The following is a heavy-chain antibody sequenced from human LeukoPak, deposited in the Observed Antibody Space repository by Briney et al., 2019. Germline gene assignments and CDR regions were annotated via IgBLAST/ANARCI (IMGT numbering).Heavy chain of an antibody. D-gene: IGHD2-21*02. Sequence: KPSETLSLTCAVYGGSFSGYYWSWIRQPPGKGLEWIGEINHSGSTNYNPSLKSRVTISIDTSKNQFSLKLSSVTAADTAVYYCARELTYCGGDCYPRYFDLWGRGTLVTVSS. CDR2: INHSGST. CDR1: GGSFSGYY. CDR3: ARELTYCGGDCYPRYFDL. V-gene: IGHV4-34*01. J-gene: IGHJ2*01.